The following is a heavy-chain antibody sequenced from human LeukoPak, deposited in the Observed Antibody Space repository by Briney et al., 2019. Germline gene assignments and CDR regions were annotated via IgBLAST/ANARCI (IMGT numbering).Heavy chain of an antibody. D-gene: IGHD6-19*01. J-gene: IGHJ6*03. V-gene: IGHV3-48*03. CDR1: GFTFSSYE. Sequence: GGSLRLSCAASGFTFSSYEMNWVRQAPGKGLEWVSYISSSGSTIYYADSVKGRFTTSRDNAKNSLYLQMNSLRAEDTAVYYCARGSSGSGWFSYYYYYYMDVWGKGTTVTVSS. CDR3: ARGSSGSGWFSYYYYYYMDV. CDR2: ISSSGSTI.